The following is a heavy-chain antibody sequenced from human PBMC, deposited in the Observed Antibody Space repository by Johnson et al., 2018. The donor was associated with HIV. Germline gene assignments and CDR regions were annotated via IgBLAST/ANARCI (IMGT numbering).Heavy chain of an antibody. CDR1: GFTFSSYG. CDR3: ARAKNLFWSGYYDAFDI. D-gene: IGHD3-3*01. CDR2: IRYDGSNK. J-gene: IGHJ3*02. V-gene: IGHV3-30*02. Sequence: VRLVESGGGLVQPGGSLRLSCAASGFTFSSYGMHWVRQAPGKGLEWVAFIRYDGSNKYYADSVKGRFTISRDNSKTTLYRQMNSLRAEDTAVYYCARAKNLFWSGYYDAFDIWGQGTMVTVSS.